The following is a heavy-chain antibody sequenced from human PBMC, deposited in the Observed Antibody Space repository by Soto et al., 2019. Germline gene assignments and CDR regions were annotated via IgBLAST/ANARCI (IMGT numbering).Heavy chain of an antibody. CDR2: IWYDGSNK. J-gene: IGHJ3*02. V-gene: IGHV3-33*01. Sequence: GSLRLSCAASGFTFSSYGMHWVRQAPGKGLEWVAVIWYDGSNKYYADSVKGRFTISRDNSKNTLYLQMNSLRAEDTAVYCCARVQSAYYYDSSGHDAFDIWGQGTMVTVS. D-gene: IGHD3-22*01. CDR3: ARVQSAYYYDSSGHDAFDI. CDR1: GFTFSSYG.